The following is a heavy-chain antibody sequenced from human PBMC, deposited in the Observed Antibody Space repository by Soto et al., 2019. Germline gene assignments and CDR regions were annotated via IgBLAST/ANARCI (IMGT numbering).Heavy chain of an antibody. Sequence: WRSLRLSCSASAFTFSSYWLPWIRPAPGQGLVWVSRTNSAGSSTSYADSVKGRFTISRGNAKNTLYLQMTSPRAEDTAVYYCARRGRWSSSSFQYYYYGMDGWGKGTTVGAAS. CDR2: TNSAGSST. V-gene: IGHV3-74*01. J-gene: IGHJ6*04. CDR3: ARRGRWSSSSFQYYYYGMDG. D-gene: IGHD6-6*01. CDR1: AFTFSSYW.